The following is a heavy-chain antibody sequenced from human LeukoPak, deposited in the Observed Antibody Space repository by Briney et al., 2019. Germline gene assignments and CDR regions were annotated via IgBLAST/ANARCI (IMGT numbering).Heavy chain of an antibody. CDR1: GFTFSSYG. J-gene: IGHJ4*02. CDR3: AKGGSGWYRAPFDY. D-gene: IGHD6-19*01. Sequence: GGSLRLSCAASGFTFSSYGMSWVRQAPGKGLEWVSAISGSGGSTYYADSVKGRFTISRDNAKNSLYLQMNSLRAEDTALYYCAKGGSGWYRAPFDYWGQGTLVTVSS. CDR2: ISGSGGST. V-gene: IGHV3-23*01.